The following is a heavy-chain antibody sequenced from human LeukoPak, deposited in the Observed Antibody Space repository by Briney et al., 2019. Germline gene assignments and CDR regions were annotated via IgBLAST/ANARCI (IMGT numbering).Heavy chain of an antibody. Sequence: SETLSLTCTVSGASISSSSYYWGWIRQPPGKGLEWIGSIYYTGTTFYNPSLKSRVTIPIDTSKNQFSLKLNSMTAADTAVYYCARLGIAVAHPNFDYWGQGTLVTVSS. D-gene: IGHD6-19*01. CDR1: GASISSSSYY. J-gene: IGHJ4*02. V-gene: IGHV4-39*01. CDR3: ARLGIAVAHPNFDY. CDR2: IYYTGTT.